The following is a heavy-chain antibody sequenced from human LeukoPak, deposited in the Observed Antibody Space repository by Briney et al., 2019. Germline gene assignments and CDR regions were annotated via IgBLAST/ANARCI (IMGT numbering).Heavy chain of an antibody. J-gene: IGHJ6*02. V-gene: IGHV1-2*02. D-gene: IGHD3-10*01. CDR1: GYTFTGYY. CDR3: ARITMVRGVPYYYYGMDV. CDR2: INPNSGGT. Sequence: GASVTVSCKASGYTFTGYYMHWVRQAPGQGLEWMGWINPNSGGTNYAQKFQGRVTMTRDTSISTAYMELSRLRSDDTAVYYCARITMVRGVPYYYYGMDVWGQGTTVTVSS.